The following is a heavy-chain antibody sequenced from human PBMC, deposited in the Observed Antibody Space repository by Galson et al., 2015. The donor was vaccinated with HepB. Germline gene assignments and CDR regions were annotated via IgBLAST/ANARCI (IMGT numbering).Heavy chain of an antibody. CDR1: GFTFSDYY. V-gene: IGHV3-11*06. D-gene: IGHD2-21*02. CDR3: AKVALDCGGDCYTDDFDH. J-gene: IGHJ4*02. Sequence: SLRLSCATSGFTFSDYYMTWVRQAPGKGLEWISYISRSSKYANYADSVKGRFTISRDNAKNSLFLEMNSLRADDTAIYHCAKVALDCGGDCYTDDFDHWGQGTLVTVSS. CDR2: ISRSSKYA.